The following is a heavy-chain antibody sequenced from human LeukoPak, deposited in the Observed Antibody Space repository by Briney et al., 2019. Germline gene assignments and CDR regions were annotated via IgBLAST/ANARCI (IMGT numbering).Heavy chain of an antibody. V-gene: IGHV3-48*03. CDR3: AREQGMVRGSWFDP. J-gene: IGHJ5*02. CDR1: GFTFSRFE. CDR2: ISSGTYI. Sequence: EGSLRLSCVASGFTFSRFEMNWVRQAPGKGLEWISHISSGTYIAYADSVKGRFTISRDNAKNSLYLQMNSLRAEDTALYYCAREQGMVRGSWFDPWGQGTLVTVSS. D-gene: IGHD3-10*01.